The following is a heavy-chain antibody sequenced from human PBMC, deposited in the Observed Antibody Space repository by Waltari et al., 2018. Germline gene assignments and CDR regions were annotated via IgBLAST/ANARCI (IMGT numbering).Heavy chain of an antibody. Sequence: QVQLQQWGAGLLKPSATLSLTCAVYGRSFRGSYWSWIRQPPGKGLEWIGEINHSGSTNYNPSLKSRVTISVDTSKNQFSLKLSSVTAADTAVYYCALDDFWSGYPLVDWGQGTLVTVSS. D-gene: IGHD3-3*01. V-gene: IGHV4-34*01. CDR2: INHSGST. J-gene: IGHJ4*02. CDR1: GRSFRGSY. CDR3: ALDDFWSGYPLVD.